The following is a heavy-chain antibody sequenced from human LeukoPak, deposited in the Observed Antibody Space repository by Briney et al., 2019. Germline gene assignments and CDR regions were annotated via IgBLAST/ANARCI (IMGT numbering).Heavy chain of an antibody. CDR3: ARDNSVGDNAWWFDP. D-gene: IGHD1-26*01. V-gene: IGHV3-48*03. CDR1: GFTFSSYE. CDR2: ISSSGSNI. J-gene: IGHJ5*02. Sequence: GGSLRLSCAASGFTFSSYEMNWVRQAPGKGLEWVSYISSSGSNIKYADSVKGRFTISRGNAKNSVCLQMNSLRAEDTAVYYCARDNSVGDNAWWFDPWGQGTLVTVSS.